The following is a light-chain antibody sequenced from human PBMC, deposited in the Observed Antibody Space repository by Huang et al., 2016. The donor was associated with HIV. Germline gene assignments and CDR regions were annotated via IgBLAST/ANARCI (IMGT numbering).Light chain of an antibody. CDR1: QSVRSY. CDR2: DAS. V-gene: IGKV3-11*01. Sequence: EIVLKQSPAILSLSPGERATLSCRASQSVRSYFDWYQQKPGQAPRLLIYDASNGTTGLPAMFSSGGSGTYFTLNISSLEPEDFAVYYCQQRSNWPLTFGGGTKVEI. J-gene: IGKJ4*01. CDR3: QQRSNWPLT.